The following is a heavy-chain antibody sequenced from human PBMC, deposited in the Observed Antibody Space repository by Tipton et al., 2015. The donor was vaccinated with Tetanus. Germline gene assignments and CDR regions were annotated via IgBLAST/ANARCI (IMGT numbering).Heavy chain of an antibody. CDR2: IKEDGSVK. CDR3: AREGY. CDR1: GFTFSNYW. Sequence: SLRLSCVVSGFTFSNYWMSWVRQAPGKGPEWVANIKEDGSVKGYVDSVKGRFTISRDNAKNSLSLQMSSLRGEDTAVYYCAREGYWGQGTLVTVSS. V-gene: IGHV3-7*01. J-gene: IGHJ4*02.